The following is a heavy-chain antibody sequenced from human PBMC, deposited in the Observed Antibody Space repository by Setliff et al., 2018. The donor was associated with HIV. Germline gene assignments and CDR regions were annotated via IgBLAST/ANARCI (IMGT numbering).Heavy chain of an antibody. V-gene: IGHV4-34*01. CDR1: GGSFSGYY. J-gene: IGHJ4*02. Sequence: SETLSLTCAVYGGSFSGYYWNWIRQPPGKGLEWIGEIIHSGGTNYNPSLKSRVIISLDTSKNHLSLKLRSVTAADTAVYYCARGAPYDYVWGSYRHFDYWGQGTLVTVSS. CDR3: ARGAPYDYVWGSYRHFDY. CDR2: IIHSGGT. D-gene: IGHD3-16*02.